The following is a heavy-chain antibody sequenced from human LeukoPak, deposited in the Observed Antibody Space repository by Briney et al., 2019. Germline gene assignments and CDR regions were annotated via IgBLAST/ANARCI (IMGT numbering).Heavy chain of an antibody. Sequence: GGSLRLSCAASGFTVSSNYMSWVRQAPGKGLEWVSAISGSGGSTYYADSVKGRFTISRDNSKNTLYLQMNSLRAEDTAVYYCAKETYSRRAFDIWGQGTMVTVSS. CDR1: GFTVSSNY. CDR2: ISGSGGST. V-gene: IGHV3-23*01. J-gene: IGHJ3*02. CDR3: AKETYSRRAFDI. D-gene: IGHD4-11*01.